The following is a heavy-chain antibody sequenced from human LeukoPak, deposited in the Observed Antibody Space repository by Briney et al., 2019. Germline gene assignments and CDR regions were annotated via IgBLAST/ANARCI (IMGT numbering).Heavy chain of an antibody. CDR3: ATTRQH. Sequence: GGSLRLSCAASGFSFRGYRMYWVRQAPGKGLVWVSHINGDGSATTYADSVKGRFTVSRDNAKSTLYLQMDSLRAEDTAVYYCATTRQHWGQGTLVTVSS. V-gene: IGHV3-74*01. J-gene: IGHJ1*01. CDR2: INGDGSAT. CDR1: GFSFRGYR. D-gene: IGHD2-15*01.